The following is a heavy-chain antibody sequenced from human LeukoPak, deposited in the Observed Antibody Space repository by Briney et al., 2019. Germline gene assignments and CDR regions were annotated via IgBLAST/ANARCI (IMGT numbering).Heavy chain of an antibody. Sequence: ASVKVSCKASGYTFTGYYMHWVRQAPGRGLEWMGWINPNSGGTNYAQKFQGRVTMTRDTSISTAYMELSRLRSDDTAVYYCARGDSGSYYAYFPSLYYGMDVWGQGTTVTVSS. J-gene: IGHJ6*02. D-gene: IGHD1-26*01. CDR2: INPNSGGT. CDR1: GYTFTGYY. CDR3: ARGDSGSYYAYFPSLYYGMDV. V-gene: IGHV1-2*02.